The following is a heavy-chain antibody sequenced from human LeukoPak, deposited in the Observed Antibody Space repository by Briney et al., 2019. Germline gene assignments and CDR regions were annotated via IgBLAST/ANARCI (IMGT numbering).Heavy chain of an antibody. D-gene: IGHD3-3*01. Sequence: SETLSLTCTVSGGSITDYYWNWIRQSPGKGLEWIGYLYYSGSTIYNPPLKSRVTISIDTSKNQFSLKLSSVTAADTAVYYCARDNFDFWSGYYTPFDYWGQGTLVTVSS. V-gene: IGHV4-59*01. J-gene: IGHJ4*02. CDR2: LYYSGST. CDR3: ARDNFDFWSGYYTPFDY. CDR1: GGSITDYY.